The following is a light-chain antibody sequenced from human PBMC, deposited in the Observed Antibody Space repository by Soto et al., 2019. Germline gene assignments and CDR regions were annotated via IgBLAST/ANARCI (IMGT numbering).Light chain of an antibody. CDR1: QSVSSSY. V-gene: IGKV3-15*01. Sequence: DIVLTQSPGTLSLSPGERATLSCRASQSVSSSYFAWYQQKPGQAPRLLIYAASRRATGIPARFSGSGSGTEFTLTINSLQSEDSAVYYCQQYNNWPYTFGQGTKLEIK. CDR3: QQYNNWPYT. J-gene: IGKJ2*01. CDR2: AAS.